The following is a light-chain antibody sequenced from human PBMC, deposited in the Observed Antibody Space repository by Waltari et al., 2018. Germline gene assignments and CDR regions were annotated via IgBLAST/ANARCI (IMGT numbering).Light chain of an antibody. J-gene: IGKJ2*01. CDR1: QSVLHTNNKDN. CDR3: QQYYSTPNT. Sequence: DIVMTQSPDSLGVSLGERATIKCKSSQSVLHTNNKDNLAWYQQKPGQPPKLLIYWAYTREFGVPDRFSGSWSGTSFTLTISSLQAEDVAVYYCQQYYSTPNTFGQETKLEIK. CDR2: WAY. V-gene: IGKV4-1*01.